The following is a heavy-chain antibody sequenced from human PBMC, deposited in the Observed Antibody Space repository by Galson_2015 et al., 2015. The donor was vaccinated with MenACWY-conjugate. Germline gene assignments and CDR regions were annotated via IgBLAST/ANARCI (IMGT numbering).Heavy chain of an antibody. Sequence: SVKVSCKASGYSFNGYYIHWVRQAPGQGLEWMGWINPDSGGTNFAQNFQGRVTMTRDTPISTAYMELTVLRSDDTAVYYCAKTQYYDILTGYDFWGQGTLVTVSS. J-gene: IGHJ4*02. CDR1: GYSFNGYY. V-gene: IGHV1-2*02. CDR3: AKTQYYDILTGYDF. CDR2: INPDSGGT. D-gene: IGHD3-9*01.